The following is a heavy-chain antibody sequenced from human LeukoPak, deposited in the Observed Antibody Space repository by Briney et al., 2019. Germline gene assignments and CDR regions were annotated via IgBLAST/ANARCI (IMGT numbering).Heavy chain of an antibody. D-gene: IGHD5/OR15-5a*01. CDR2: IYYSGST. J-gene: IGHJ4*02. CDR3: ASYTVVYDSGVDY. V-gene: IGHV4-39*01. CDR1: GGTISSSSYY. Sequence: SETLSLTCTVSGGTISSSSYYWGWIPQPPGKGLEWIGSIYYSGSTYYNPSLKSRVTISVDTSKNQFSLKLSLRTAAETVDYYCASYTVVYDSGVDYWGQGTLVTVSS.